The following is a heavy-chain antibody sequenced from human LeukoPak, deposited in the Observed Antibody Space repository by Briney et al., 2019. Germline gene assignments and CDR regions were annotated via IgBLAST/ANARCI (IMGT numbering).Heavy chain of an antibody. J-gene: IGHJ4*02. CDR3: AKDPGQLLVYYFDY. Sequence: GGSLRLSCAASGFTFSSYGMHWVRQAPGKGLEWVAFIRYDGSNKYYADSVKGRFTISRDNSKNTLYLQMNSLGAEDTAVYYCAKDPGQLLVYYFDYWGQGTLVTVSS. CDR1: GFTFSSYG. CDR2: IRYDGSNK. D-gene: IGHD6-6*01. V-gene: IGHV3-30*02.